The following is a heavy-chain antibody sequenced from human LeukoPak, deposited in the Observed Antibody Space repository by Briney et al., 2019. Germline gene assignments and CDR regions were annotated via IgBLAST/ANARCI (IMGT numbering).Heavy chain of an antibody. V-gene: IGHV4-39*07. CDR2: IYYSGST. CDR3: AKSTYYYDTFVNAFDL. D-gene: IGHD3-22*01. J-gene: IGHJ3*01. CDR1: GGSISSTSYY. Sequence: PSETLSLTCTVSGGSISSTSYYWVWIRQPPGKGLEWIGSIYYSGSTYYNPSLKSRVTISVDTSKNQFSLKLNSVTAADTAVYYCAKSTYYYDTFVNAFDLWGQGTVVTVSS.